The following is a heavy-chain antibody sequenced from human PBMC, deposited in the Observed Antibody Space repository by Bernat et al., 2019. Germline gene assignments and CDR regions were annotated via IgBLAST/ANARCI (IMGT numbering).Heavy chain of an antibody. CDR2: ISASGSPI. Sequence: VQLVESGGGVVQPGRSLRLSCAASGFTFSSYGMHWVRQAPGKGLEWVSYISASGSPIYYADSVQGRFTISRDNAKNSLYLQMNSLRAEDTAVYYCARDRFGSGYDADYWGQGTLVIVSS. CDR3: ARDRFGSGYDADY. D-gene: IGHD5-12*01. J-gene: IGHJ4*02. CDR1: GFTFSSYG. V-gene: IGHV3-48*04.